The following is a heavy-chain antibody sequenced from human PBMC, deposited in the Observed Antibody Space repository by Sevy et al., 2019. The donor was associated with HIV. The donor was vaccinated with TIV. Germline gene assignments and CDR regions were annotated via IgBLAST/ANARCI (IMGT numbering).Heavy chain of an antibody. D-gene: IGHD5-18*01. V-gene: IGHV3-30-3*01. CDR2: ISYDGSNK. CDR1: GFTFSSYA. Sequence: GSLRLSCAASGFTFSSYAMHWVRQAPGKGLEWVAVISYDGSNKYYADSVKGRFTISRDNSKNTLYLQMNSLRAEDTAVYYCAREGQLWSFDPWGQGTLVTVSS. J-gene: IGHJ5*02. CDR3: AREGQLWSFDP.